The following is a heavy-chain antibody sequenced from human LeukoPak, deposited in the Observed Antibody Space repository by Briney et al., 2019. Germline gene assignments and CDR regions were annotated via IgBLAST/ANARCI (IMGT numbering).Heavy chain of an antibody. CDR3: ARVAWYYDFWSGYFYYYYYMDV. V-gene: IGHV3-11*01. CDR1: GFTFSDYY. Sequence: PGGSLRLSCAASGFTFSDYYMSWIRQAPGKGLEWVSYISSSGSTIYYADSVKGRFTISSDNAKTSLYLQRNSLRAEDTAVYYCARVAWYYDFWSGYFYYYYYMDVWGKGTTVTVSS. CDR2: ISSSGSTI. J-gene: IGHJ6*03. D-gene: IGHD3-3*01.